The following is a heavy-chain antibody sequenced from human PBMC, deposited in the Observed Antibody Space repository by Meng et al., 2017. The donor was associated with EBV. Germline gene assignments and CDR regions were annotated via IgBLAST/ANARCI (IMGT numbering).Heavy chain of an antibody. V-gene: IGHV3-74*01. D-gene: IGHD6-13*01. CDR3: ARGGGYSSSWYPD. J-gene: IGHJ4*02. Sequence: VSSWGCVVQPGGSLRLSWAVAGFTFSSYWMQWVRQAPGKGLVWVSRINSDGSSTSYADSVKGRFTISRDNAKNTLYLQMNSLRAEDTAVYYCARGGGYSSSWYPDWGQGTLVTVSS. CDR1: GFTFSSYW. CDR2: INSDGSST.